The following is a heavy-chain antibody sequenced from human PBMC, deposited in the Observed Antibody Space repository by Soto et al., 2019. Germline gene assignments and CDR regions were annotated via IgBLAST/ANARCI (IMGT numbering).Heavy chain of an antibody. CDR3: ASAPAYCGGDCPFDI. CDR2: INPSGGST. J-gene: IGHJ3*02. V-gene: IGHV1-46*01. Sequence: GASVKVSCKASGYTFTSYYMHWVRQAPGQGLEWMGIINPSGGSTSYAQKLQGRVTMTRDTSTSTVYMELSSLRSEDTAVYYCASAPAYCGGDCPFDIWGQGTMVTVSS. D-gene: IGHD2-21*02. CDR1: GYTFTSYY.